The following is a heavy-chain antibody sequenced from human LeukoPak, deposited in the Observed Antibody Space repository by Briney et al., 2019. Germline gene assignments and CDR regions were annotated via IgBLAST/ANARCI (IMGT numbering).Heavy chain of an antibody. CDR3: ARGFEYSTSSRLGYYYFYMDV. CDR2: IDASGNP. Sequence: PSETLSLTCTVSGDSISSGTYYWSWIRQPAGTGLEWIGRIDASGNPNYNPSLRSRLTMSVDTSKNQFSLNLRFVTAADTAVFYCARGFEYSTSSRLGYYYFYMDVWGIGTTVTVSS. D-gene: IGHD6-6*01. CDR1: GDSISSGTYY. V-gene: IGHV4-61*02. J-gene: IGHJ6*03.